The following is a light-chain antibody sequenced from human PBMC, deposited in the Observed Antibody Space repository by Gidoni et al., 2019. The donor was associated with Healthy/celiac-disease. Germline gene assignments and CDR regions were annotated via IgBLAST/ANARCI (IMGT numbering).Light chain of an antibody. CDR3: QQYNNWQIT. V-gene: IGKV3-15*01. CDR2: GAS. Sequence: EIVMTQSPATLSVSPGERATLSCRASQIVSSNLAWYQQKPGQAPRLLIYGASTRATGIPARFSGSGSGTEFTLTISSLQSEDFAVYYCQQYNNWQITFXQXTRLEIK. CDR1: QIVSSN. J-gene: IGKJ5*01.